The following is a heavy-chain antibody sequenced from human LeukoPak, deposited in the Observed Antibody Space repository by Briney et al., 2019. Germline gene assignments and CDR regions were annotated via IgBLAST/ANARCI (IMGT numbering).Heavy chain of an antibody. Sequence: SETLSLTCTLSGGSISSYYWSWLRQPPGRGLEWIGYIYYSGNTHYNPSLKSRLTISVDTSKNQFSLRLSSVTAADTGVYYCARHYGSGTYPLDYWGQGTLVTVSS. CDR3: ARHYGSGTYPLDY. J-gene: IGHJ4*02. D-gene: IGHD3-10*01. CDR2: IYYSGNT. V-gene: IGHV4-59*08. CDR1: GGSISSYY.